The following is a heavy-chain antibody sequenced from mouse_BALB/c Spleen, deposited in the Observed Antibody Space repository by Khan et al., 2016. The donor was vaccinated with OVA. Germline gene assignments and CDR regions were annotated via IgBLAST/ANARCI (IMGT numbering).Heavy chain of an antibody. CDR1: GYTFTNYW. J-gene: IGHJ3*01. D-gene: IGHD1-1*01. V-gene: IGHV1-7*01. Sequence: VELVESGAELAKPGASVKMSCKASGYTFTNYWMHWVKQRPGQGLEWIGYIDPSTTYTDYNQKFKDKATLTADKSSRTAYMQLSSLTSEDSAVYYCVNHGSSSAWFTYWGQGTLVTVSA. CDR3: VNHGSSSAWFTY. CDR2: IDPSTTYT.